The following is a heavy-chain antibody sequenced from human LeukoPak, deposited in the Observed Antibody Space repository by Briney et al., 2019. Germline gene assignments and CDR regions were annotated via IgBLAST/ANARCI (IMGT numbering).Heavy chain of an antibody. CDR1: GFTFSSNA. V-gene: IGHV3-23*01. Sequence: GGSLRLSCAASGFTFSSNAMSWVRQAPGKGLEWVSAISGSGGSTYYADSVKGRFTISRDNSKNTLYLQMNSLRAEDTAVYYCAKDLTYSSSDYYYYYYGMDVWGQGTTVTVSS. CDR3: AKDLTYSSSDYYYYYYGMDV. CDR2: ISGSGGST. J-gene: IGHJ6*02. D-gene: IGHD6-6*01.